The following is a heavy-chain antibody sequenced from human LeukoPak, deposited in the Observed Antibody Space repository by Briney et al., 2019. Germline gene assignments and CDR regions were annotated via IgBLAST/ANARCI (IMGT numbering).Heavy chain of an antibody. V-gene: IGHV4-34*01. CDR1: GGSFSSYY. J-gene: IGHJ6*03. Sequence: SETLSLTCAVYGGSFSSYYWSWIRQPPGKGLEWIGEINHSGSTNYNPSLKSRVTISVDTSKNQFSLKLSSVTAADTAVYYCARVGRITIFGVVIKNYYYYYMDVWGKGTTVTVSS. D-gene: IGHD3-3*01. CDR2: INHSGST. CDR3: ARVGRITIFGVVIKNYYYYYMDV.